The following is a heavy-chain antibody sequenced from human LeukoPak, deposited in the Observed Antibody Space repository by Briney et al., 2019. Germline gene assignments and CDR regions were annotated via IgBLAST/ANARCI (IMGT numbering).Heavy chain of an antibody. D-gene: IGHD2-2*01. J-gene: IGHJ4*02. Sequence: GGSLRLSCAASGFTFSDYYMSWIRQAPGKGLEWVAYISYSSSYTNYADSVKGRFTISRDNAKKSLYLQMSSLRAEDTAVYYCASFRTSSTGAFDFWGQGTLVTVSS. V-gene: IGHV3-11*03. CDR1: GFTFSDYY. CDR2: ISYSSSYT. CDR3: ASFRTSSTGAFDF.